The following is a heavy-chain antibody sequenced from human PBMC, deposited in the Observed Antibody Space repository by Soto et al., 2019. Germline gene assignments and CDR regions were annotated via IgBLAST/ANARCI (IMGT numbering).Heavy chain of an antibody. CDR1: GFTFSSYG. V-gene: IGHV3-30*18. J-gene: IGHJ6*02. CDR2: ISYDGSNK. D-gene: IGHD6-13*01. Sequence: GGSLRLSCAASGFTFSSYGMHWVRQAPGKGLEWVAVISYDGSNKYYADSVKGRFTISRDNSKNTLYLQMNSLRAEDTAVYYCAKVPSSWYGGPSGMDVWGQGTTVTVSS. CDR3: AKVPSSWYGGPSGMDV.